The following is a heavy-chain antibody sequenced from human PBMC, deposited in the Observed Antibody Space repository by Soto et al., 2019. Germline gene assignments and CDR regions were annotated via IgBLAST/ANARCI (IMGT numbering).Heavy chain of an antibody. Sequence: GGSLRLSCAASGFTFSSDAMSWLRQAPEKGREWVAAISGSGGSTYYADSVKGRFTISRDNSKNTLYLQMNSLRAEDTAVYYCAKGRTHCSSTSCHQQKYYFDYWGQGTLVTVPS. CDR1: GFTFSSDA. CDR2: ISGSGGST. D-gene: IGHD2-2*01. J-gene: IGHJ4*02. CDR3: AKGRTHCSSTSCHQQKYYFDY. V-gene: IGHV3-23*01.